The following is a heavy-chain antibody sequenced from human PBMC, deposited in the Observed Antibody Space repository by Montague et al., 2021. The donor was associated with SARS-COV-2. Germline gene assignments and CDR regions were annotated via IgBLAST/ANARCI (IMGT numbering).Heavy chain of an antibody. Sequence: SETLSLTCAVYGGSFSGYYWSWIRQPPGKGLEWIGEINRSGSTNYNPSLKSRVTISVDTSKNQFSLMLSSVTAADTAVYYCARVRAVPAAMRIFSLGRSYYGMDVWGQGTTVTVSS. D-gene: IGHD2-2*01. CDR1: GGSFSGYY. V-gene: IGHV4-34*01. J-gene: IGHJ6*02. CDR2: INRSGST. CDR3: ARVRAVPAAMRIFSLGRSYYGMDV.